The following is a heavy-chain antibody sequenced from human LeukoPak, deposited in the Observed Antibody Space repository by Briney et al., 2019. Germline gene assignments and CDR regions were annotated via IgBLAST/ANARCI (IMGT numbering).Heavy chain of an antibody. Sequence: GGSLRLSCAASGLIFSNYWMSWVRQAPGKGLEWVANIKLDGSTKDYVDSVKGRFTVSRDNAKNSLYLQMNSLRGDDTAVYYCAKIVVVLLWFGEARYFDYWGQGTLVTVSS. CDR3: AKIVVVLLWFGEARYFDY. J-gene: IGHJ4*02. CDR1: GLIFSNYW. CDR2: IKLDGSTK. V-gene: IGHV3-7*01. D-gene: IGHD3-10*01.